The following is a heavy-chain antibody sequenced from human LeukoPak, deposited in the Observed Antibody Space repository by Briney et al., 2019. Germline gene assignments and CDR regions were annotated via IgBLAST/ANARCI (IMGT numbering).Heavy chain of an antibody. CDR3: ARDHTVSWGSYRYNDY. CDR2: ISSSSSYI. J-gene: IGHJ4*02. CDR1: GFTFSSYS. D-gene: IGHD3-16*02. Sequence: KPGGSLRLSCAASGFTFSSYSMNWVRQAPGKGPEWVSSISSSSSYIYYADSVKGRFTISRDNAKNSLYLQRNSLRAEDTAVYYCARDHTVSWGSYRYNDYWGQGTLVTVSS. V-gene: IGHV3-21*01.